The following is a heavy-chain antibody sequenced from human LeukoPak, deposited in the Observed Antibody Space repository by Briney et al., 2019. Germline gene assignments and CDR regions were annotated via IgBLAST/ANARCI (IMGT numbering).Heavy chain of an antibody. D-gene: IGHD4-11*01. CDR3: TRDPSLSNIDY. J-gene: IGHJ4*02. CDR1: GFTFSSYA. Sequence: GRSLRLSCAASGFTFSSYAMHWVRQAPGRGLEWVALISYDGSNKYYADSVKGRFTISRDNSKNALYLQMNSLRAEDTAVYYCTRDPSLSNIDYWGQGTLVTVSS. V-gene: IGHV3-30-3*01. CDR2: ISYDGSNK.